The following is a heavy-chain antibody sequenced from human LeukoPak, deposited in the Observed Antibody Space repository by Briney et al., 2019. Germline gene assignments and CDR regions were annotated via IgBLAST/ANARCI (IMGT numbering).Heavy chain of an antibody. CDR1: GGSFSGYY. J-gene: IGHJ4*02. D-gene: IGHD5-12*01. V-gene: IGHV4-34*01. Sequence: SETLSFTCAVYGGSFSGYYWTWIRQPPGKGLEWIGEINHSGSTNYNPSLKSRVTISVDTSKNQFSLKLTSVTAADTAVYYCARGQGGYDCCWGQGALVTVSS. CDR3: ARGQGGYDCC. CDR2: INHSGST.